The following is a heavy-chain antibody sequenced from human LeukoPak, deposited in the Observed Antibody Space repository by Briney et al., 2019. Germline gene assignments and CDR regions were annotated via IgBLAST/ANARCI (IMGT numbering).Heavy chain of an antibody. J-gene: IGHJ4*02. D-gene: IGHD1-14*01. CDR1: GGTFSSYA. CDR2: IIPIFGTA. Sequence: TVKVSCKASGGTFSSYAISWVRQAPGQGLEWMGGIIPIFGTANYAQKFQGRVTITADESTSTAYMELSSLRSEDTAVYYCARSPRGKPEFYFDYWGQGTLVTVSS. CDR3: ARSPRGKPEFYFDY. V-gene: IGHV1-69*01.